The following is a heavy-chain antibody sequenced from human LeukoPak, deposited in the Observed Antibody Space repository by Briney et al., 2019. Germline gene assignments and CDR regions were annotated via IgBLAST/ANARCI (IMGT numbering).Heavy chain of an antibody. CDR2: IKSKTGGGTT. V-gene: IGHV3-15*01. D-gene: IGHD3-10*01. Sequence: KSGGSLRLSCAVSGFTFSNAWMSWVRQAPGKGLEWVGRIKSKTGGGTTDYAAPVKGRFTISRDDSKNTLYLQMNSLKTEDTAVYYCRGTMVRGIIRTDYWGQGTLVTVSS. CDR3: RGTMVRGIIRTDY. J-gene: IGHJ4*02. CDR1: GFTFSNAW.